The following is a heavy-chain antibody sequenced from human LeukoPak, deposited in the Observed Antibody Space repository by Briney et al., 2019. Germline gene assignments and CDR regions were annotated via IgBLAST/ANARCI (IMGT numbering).Heavy chain of an antibody. V-gene: IGHV1-8*01. J-gene: IGHJ6*03. D-gene: IGHD7-27*01. CDR2: MNPNSGNT. Sequence: GASVKVSCKASGYTFTSYDINWVRPATGQGLEWMGWMNPNSGNTGYAQKFQGRVTMTRNTSISTAYMELSSLRSEDTAVYYCARGPWGSYYYYYMDVWGKGTTVTVSS. CDR1: GYTFTSYD. CDR3: ARGPWGSYYYYYMDV.